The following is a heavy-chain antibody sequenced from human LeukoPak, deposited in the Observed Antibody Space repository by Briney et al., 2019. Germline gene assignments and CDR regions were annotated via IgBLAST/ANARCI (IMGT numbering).Heavy chain of an antibody. CDR2: INPNSGGT. J-gene: IGHJ4*02. D-gene: IGHD5-12*01. CDR3: AGLSGYDPYYFDY. CDR1: GYTFTVYF. V-gene: IGHV1-2*02. Sequence: ASVKVSCKASGYTFTVYFMHWVRQAPGQGLEWMGCINPNSGGTDYAQKFQGRVTMTRDTSISTAYMELSRLTSDDTAVYYCAGLSGYDPYYFDYWGQGTLVAVSS.